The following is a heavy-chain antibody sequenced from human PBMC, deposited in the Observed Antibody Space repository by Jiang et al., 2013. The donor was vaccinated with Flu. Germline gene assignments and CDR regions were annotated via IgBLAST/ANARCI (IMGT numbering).Heavy chain of an antibody. V-gene: IGHV1-3*01. CDR3: ARDRGFTMVRGVTNYRPSTEFDP. CDR2: INAGNGNT. J-gene: IGHJ5*02. Sequence: GAEVKKPGASVKVSCKASGYTFTSYAMHWVRQAPGQRLEWMGWINAGNGNTKYSQKFQGRVTITRDTSASTAYMELSSLRSEDTAVYYCARDRGFTMVRGVTNYRPSTEFDPWGQGTLVTVSS. D-gene: IGHD3-10*01. CDR1: GYTFTSYA.